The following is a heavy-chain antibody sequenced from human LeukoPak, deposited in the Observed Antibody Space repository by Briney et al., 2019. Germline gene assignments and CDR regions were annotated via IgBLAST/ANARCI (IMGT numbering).Heavy chain of an antibody. J-gene: IGHJ4*02. D-gene: IGHD5-12*01. V-gene: IGHV3-21*01. CDR3: ARALPWSGYDLGPTDY. Sequence: GGSLRLSCAASGFTFSSYSMNWVRQAPGKGLEWVSSISSSSSYIYYADSVKGRFTISRDNAKNSLYLQMNSLRAEDTAVYYCARALPWSGYDLGPTDYWGQGTLVTVSS. CDR2: ISSSSSYI. CDR1: GFTFSSYS.